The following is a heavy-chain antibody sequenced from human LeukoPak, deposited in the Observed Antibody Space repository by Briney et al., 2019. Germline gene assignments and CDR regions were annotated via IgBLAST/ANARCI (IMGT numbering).Heavy chain of an antibody. V-gene: IGHV3-11*04. Sequence: PGGSLRLSCAASGFTFSDYYMSWIRQAPGEGLEWVSYISSSGSTIYYADSVKGRFTISRDDAKNSLYLQMNSLRAEDTAVYYCASPTYYDYVWGSYRTPSHWGQGTLVTVSS. CDR2: ISSSGSTI. CDR3: ASPTYYDYVWGSYRTPSH. CDR1: GFTFSDYY. D-gene: IGHD3-16*02. J-gene: IGHJ4*02.